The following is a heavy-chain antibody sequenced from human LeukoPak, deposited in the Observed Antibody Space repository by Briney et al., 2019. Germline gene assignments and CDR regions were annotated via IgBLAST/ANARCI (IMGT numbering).Heavy chain of an antibody. Sequence: SVKVSCKASGYTFTSYYMHWVRQAPGQGLEWMGGIIPIFGTANYAQKFQGRVTITADESTSTAYMELSSLRSEDTAVYYCARLTMVRGANGVDYWGQGTLVTVSS. D-gene: IGHD3-10*01. CDR3: ARLTMVRGANGVDY. CDR1: GYTFTSYY. J-gene: IGHJ4*02. V-gene: IGHV1-69*13. CDR2: IIPIFGTA.